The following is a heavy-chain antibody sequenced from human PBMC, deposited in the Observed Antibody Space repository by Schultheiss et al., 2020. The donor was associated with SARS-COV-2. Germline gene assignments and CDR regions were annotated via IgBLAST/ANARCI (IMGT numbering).Heavy chain of an antibody. J-gene: IGHJ4*02. CDR2: IKQDGSEK. V-gene: IGHV3-7*03. Sequence: GGSLRLSCAASGFTFSSYAMHWVRQAPGKGLEWVANIKQDGSEKYYVDSVKGRFTISRDNAKNMLYLQVNSLRAEDTAVYYCAIRGGDFKFDYWGQGTLVTVSS. CDR3: AIRGGDFKFDY. D-gene: IGHD4-17*01. CDR1: GFTFSSYA.